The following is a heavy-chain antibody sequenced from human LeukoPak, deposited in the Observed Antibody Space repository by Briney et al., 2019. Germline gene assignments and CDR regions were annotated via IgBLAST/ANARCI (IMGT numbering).Heavy chain of an antibody. Sequence: GGSLRLSCAASGFTFDDYAMHWVRQAPGKGLEWVSGISWNSGSIGYADSVKGRFTISRDNAKNSLYLQMNSLRAEDTALYYCAKGNDSSGYYYSFDYWGQGTLVTVPS. CDR1: GFTFDDYA. CDR3: AKGNDSSGYYYSFDY. V-gene: IGHV3-9*01. CDR2: ISWNSGSI. J-gene: IGHJ4*02. D-gene: IGHD3-22*01.